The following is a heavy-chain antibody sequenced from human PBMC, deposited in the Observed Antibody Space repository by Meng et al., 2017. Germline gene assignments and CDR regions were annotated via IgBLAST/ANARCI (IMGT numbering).Heavy chain of an antibody. CDR3: ASGGSSGWYQDAFDI. D-gene: IGHD6-19*01. Sequence: GGSLSLSCKGSGYSFTSYWIGWVRQMPGKGLEWMGIIYPGDSDTRYSPSFQGQVTISADKSISTAYLQWSSRKASDTAMYYCASGGSSGWYQDAFDIWARGPLAT. CDR2: IYPGDSDT. J-gene: IGHJ3*02. V-gene: IGHV5-51*01. CDR1: GYSFTSYW.